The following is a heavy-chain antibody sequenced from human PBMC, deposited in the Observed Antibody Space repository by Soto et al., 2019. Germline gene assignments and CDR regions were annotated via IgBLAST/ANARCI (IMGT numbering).Heavy chain of an antibody. Sequence: GGSLRLSCAASGFTFSSYAMHWARQAPGKGPERVAVISSDGSNKYYADSVKGRFTISRDNSKNTLYMQMNSLRAEDTAVYYCARDSVLRCGYYYGIDVWGQGTTVTVSS. CDR2: ISSDGSNK. CDR1: GFTFSSYA. D-gene: IGHD2-21*01. J-gene: IGHJ6*02. V-gene: IGHV3-30-3*01. CDR3: ARDSVLRCGYYYGIDV.